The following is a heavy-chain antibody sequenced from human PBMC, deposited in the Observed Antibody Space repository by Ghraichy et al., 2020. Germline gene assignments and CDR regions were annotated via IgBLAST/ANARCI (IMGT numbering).Heavy chain of an antibody. Sequence: GGSLRLSCATSGFTFSNYAMHWVRQAPGKGLEWVAVISYDATSESYDGTKTYYADSVTGRFTISRDNSKKTLYLQMHSLRAEDAAVYYCFRGAYCSSSSCPVTYYGSDVWGQGTTVTVSS. CDR1: GFTFSNYA. V-gene: IGHV3-30*03. CDR2: ISYDATSESYDGTKT. J-gene: IGHJ6*02. CDR3: FRGAYCSSSSCPVTYYGSDV. D-gene: IGHD2-2*01.